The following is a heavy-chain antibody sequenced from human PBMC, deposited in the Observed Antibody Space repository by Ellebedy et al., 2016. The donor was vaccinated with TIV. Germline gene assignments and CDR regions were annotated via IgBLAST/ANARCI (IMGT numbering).Heavy chain of an antibody. CDR1: GFTFSDYW. CDR2: VNSDGSST. Sequence: GGSLRLXXAASGFTFSDYWMHWVRQAPGKGLVWVSRVNSDGSSTSYADSVKGRFTISRDNAKNTLHLQIHSLRAEETAVYFWARDSYYGSGDDAFHNWGQGTMVTGSS. D-gene: IGHD3-10*01. CDR3: ARDSYYGSGDDAFHN. V-gene: IGHV3-74*01. J-gene: IGHJ3*02.